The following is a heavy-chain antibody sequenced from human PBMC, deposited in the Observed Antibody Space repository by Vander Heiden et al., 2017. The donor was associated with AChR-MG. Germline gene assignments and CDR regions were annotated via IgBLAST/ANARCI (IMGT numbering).Heavy chain of an antibody. CDR2: ISGSGGTT. V-gene: IGHV3-23*01. J-gene: IGHJ4*02. Sequence: EVQLLESGGGLVQPGGSLRRPCAASGFTFSSYALSWGRPAPGKGLEWLSAISGSGGTTYYADSVRGRFTISRDNSKNTLYLQMNSLRAEDTAVYYCVKWENESPANWGQGTLVTVSS. CDR3: VKWENESPAN. CDR1: GFTFSSYA. D-gene: IGHD1-1*01.